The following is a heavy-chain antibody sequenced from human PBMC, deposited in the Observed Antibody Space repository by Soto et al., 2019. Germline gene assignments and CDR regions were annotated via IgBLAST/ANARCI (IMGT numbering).Heavy chain of an antibody. CDR3: ARYLGSSWYVGYYYYYGMDV. CDR2: ISSSGSTI. V-gene: IGHV3-11*01. J-gene: IGHJ6*02. D-gene: IGHD6-13*01. CDR1: GFTFSDYY. Sequence: GGSLRLSCAASGFTFSDYYMSWIRQAPGKGLEWVSYISSSGSTIYYADSVKGRFTISRDDAKNSLYLQMNSLRAEDTAVYYCARYLGSSWYVGYYYYYGMDVWGQGTTVTVS.